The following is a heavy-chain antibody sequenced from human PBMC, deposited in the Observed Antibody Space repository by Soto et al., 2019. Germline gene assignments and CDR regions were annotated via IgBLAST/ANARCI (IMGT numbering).Heavy chain of an antibody. D-gene: IGHD3-22*01. V-gene: IGHV1-18*01. CDR2: ISAYNGST. J-gene: IGHJ4*02. CDR3: ARSRVYEITMIVVVPDFDY. CDR1: GYTFTSYG. Sequence: ASVKVSCKASGYTFTSYGISWVRQAPGQGLERMGWISAYNGSTNYAQKLQGRVTMTTDTSTSTAYMELRSLRSDDTAVYYCARSRVYEITMIVVVPDFDYWGQGTLVTVSS.